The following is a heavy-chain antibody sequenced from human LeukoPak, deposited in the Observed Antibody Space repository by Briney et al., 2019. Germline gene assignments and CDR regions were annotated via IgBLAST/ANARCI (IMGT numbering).Heavy chain of an antibody. J-gene: IGHJ4*02. Sequence: PGGSLRLSCAASGFTFSSYGMHWVRQAPGKGLELVAFIRYDGSNKYYADSVKGRFTISRDNSKNTLYLQMNSLRAEDTAVYYCAKDGARRVVVPAAKDYWGQGTLVTVSS. V-gene: IGHV3-30*02. D-gene: IGHD2-2*01. CDR1: GFTFSSYG. CDR3: AKDGARRVVVPAAKDY. CDR2: IRYDGSNK.